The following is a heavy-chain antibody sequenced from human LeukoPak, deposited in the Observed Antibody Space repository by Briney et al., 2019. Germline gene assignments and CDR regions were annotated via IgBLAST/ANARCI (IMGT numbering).Heavy chain of an antibody. CDR3: ARYGLDGYNI. CDR2: INHSGST. CDR1: GGSISSSSYY. V-gene: IGHV4-39*07. D-gene: IGHD5-24*01. J-gene: IGHJ4*02. Sequence: SETLSLTCTVSGGSISSSSYYWGWIRQPPGKGLEWIGEINHSGSTNYNPSLKSRVTISVDTSKNQFSLKLSSVTAADTAVYYCARYGLDGYNIWGQGTLVTVSS.